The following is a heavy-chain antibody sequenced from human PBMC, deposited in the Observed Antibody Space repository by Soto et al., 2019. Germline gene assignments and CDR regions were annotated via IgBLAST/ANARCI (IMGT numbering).Heavy chain of an antibody. CDR1: GFSLSTSGVG. J-gene: IGHJ4*02. Sequence: SGPTLVNPTQTLTLTCTFSGFSLSTSGVGVGWIRQPPGKALEGLVIIYWDDDKRYSPSLRGRLTITKDTSKNQVVLTMTNVDPADTATYFCAHRRIGVSQWNYGDFDNWGQGIVVTVSS. CDR2: IYWDDDK. CDR3: AHRRIGVSQWNYGDFDN. D-gene: IGHD1-7*01. V-gene: IGHV2-5*02.